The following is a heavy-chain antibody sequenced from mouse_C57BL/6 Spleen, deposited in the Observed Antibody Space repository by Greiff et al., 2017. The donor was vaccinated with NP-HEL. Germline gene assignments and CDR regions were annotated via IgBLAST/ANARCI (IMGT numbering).Heavy chain of an antibody. D-gene: IGHD1-1*01. CDR3: AKALITTVVATNAMDY. Sequence: VQLQQSGPGLVQPSQSLSITCTVSGFSLTSYGVHWVRQSPGKGLEWLGVIWRGGSTDYNVAFMSRLSITKDNSKSQVFFKMNSLQADDTAIYYCAKALITTVVATNAMDYWGQGTSVTVSS. J-gene: IGHJ4*01. CDR1: GFSLTSYG. V-gene: IGHV2-5*01. CDR2: IWRGGST.